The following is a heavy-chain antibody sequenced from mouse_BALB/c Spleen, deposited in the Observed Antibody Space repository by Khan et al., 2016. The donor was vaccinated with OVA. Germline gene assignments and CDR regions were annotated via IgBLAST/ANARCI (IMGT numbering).Heavy chain of an antibody. Sequence: DVMLVESGGGLVQPGGSRKLSCAASGFTFSDYGMAWVRQAPGKGPEWVAIISNLAYSIYYADTVTGRFTISRENAKNTLYLEMSSLRSEDTAMYYCARSWAMDYWGQGTSVTVSS. CDR2: ISNLAYSI. CDR3: ARSWAMDY. V-gene: IGHV5-15*02. CDR1: GFTFSDYG. J-gene: IGHJ4*01.